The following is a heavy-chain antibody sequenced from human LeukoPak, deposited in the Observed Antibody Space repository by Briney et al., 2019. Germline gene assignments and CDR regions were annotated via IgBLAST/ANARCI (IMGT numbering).Heavy chain of an antibody. Sequence: GGSLRLSCSASGFTLGSYAMHWVRQAPGKGLEYVSAISTSGGSTYYADSVKGRFTISRDNSKNTLHLQMSSLRAEDTAVYCCVKDLGYGDGLWASPFDYWGQGTLVTVSS. CDR3: VKDLGYGDGLWASPFDY. J-gene: IGHJ4*02. D-gene: IGHD4-17*01. V-gene: IGHV3-64D*06. CDR2: ISTSGGST. CDR1: GFTLGSYA.